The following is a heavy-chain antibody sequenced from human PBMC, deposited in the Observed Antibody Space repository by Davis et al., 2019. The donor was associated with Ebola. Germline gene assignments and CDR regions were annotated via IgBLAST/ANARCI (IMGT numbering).Heavy chain of an antibody. CDR3: ASGGLLDAFDI. J-gene: IGHJ3*02. D-gene: IGHD2-15*01. Sequence: ASVKVSCKASGGTFSSYAISWVRQAPGKGLEWMGGFDPEDGETIYAQKFQGRVTMTEDTSTDTAYMELSSLRSEDTAVYYCASGGLLDAFDIWGQGTMVTVSS. CDR2: FDPEDGET. CDR1: GGTFSSYA. V-gene: IGHV1-24*01.